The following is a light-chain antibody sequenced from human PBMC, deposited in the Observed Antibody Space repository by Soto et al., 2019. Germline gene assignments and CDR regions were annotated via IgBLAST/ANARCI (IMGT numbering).Light chain of an antibody. CDR1: QSVSTY. CDR3: QQRSNWPPLT. V-gene: IGKV3-11*01. Sequence: EIVLTQSPATLSLSPGERATLSCRASQSVSTYLAWYQQKSGPAPRLLIYDASNRATGIPARFSGSGSGTDFTLTISSLEPEDFAVYYWQQRSNWPPLTFGGGNKVEIK. CDR2: DAS. J-gene: IGKJ4*01.